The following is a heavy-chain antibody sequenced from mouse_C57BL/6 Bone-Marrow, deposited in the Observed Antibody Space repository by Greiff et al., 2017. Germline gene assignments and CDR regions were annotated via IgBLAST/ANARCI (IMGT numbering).Heavy chain of an antibody. CDR3: AREGSRWLRRDY. D-gene: IGHD2-2*01. CDR2: LNSDGGST. J-gene: IGHJ2*01. V-gene: IGHV5-2*01. CDR1: EYEFPSHD. Sequence: VQLKESGGGLVQPGESLKLSCESNEYEFPSHDMSWVRKTPEKRLELVAALNSDGGSTYYPDTMERRFIISRDNTKKTLYLQMSSLRSEDTALYYCAREGSRWLRRDYWGQGTTLTVSS.